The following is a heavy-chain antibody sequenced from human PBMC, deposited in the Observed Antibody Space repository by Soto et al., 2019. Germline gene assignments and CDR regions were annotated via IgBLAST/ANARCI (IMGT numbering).Heavy chain of an antibody. V-gene: IGHV4-59*01. CDR2: IHYSGTT. CDR3: ARYNSYAIDY. D-gene: IGHD2-8*01. Sequence: ETLSLTCTFSGTSISSYYWSWIRQPPGKGLEWIANIHYSGTTNYNPSLASRVTLSVDTSKNQFSLKMTSVTAADRAMYFCARYNSYAIDYWGRGTLVTVSS. J-gene: IGHJ4*02. CDR1: GTSISSYY.